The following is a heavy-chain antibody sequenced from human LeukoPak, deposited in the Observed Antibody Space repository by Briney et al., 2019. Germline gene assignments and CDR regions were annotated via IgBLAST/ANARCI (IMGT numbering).Heavy chain of an antibody. Sequence: SVKVSCKASGGSFSNHAISWVRQAPGQGLEWRGVIIPISGTTNYAQKFQGRVTITADESTSTLYMELRSLTSEDTAVYYCARWAGESSSWYPALFDYWGQGTLVTVSS. V-gene: IGHV1-69*13. CDR1: GGSFSNHA. D-gene: IGHD6-13*01. J-gene: IGHJ4*02. CDR2: IIPISGTT. CDR3: ARWAGESSSWYPALFDY.